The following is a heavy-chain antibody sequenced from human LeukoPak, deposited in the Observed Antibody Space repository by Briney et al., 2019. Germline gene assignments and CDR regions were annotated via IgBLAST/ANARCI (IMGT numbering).Heavy chain of an antibody. CDR3: AKVFNGGSRYYYDISFQH. D-gene: IGHD3-22*01. Sequence: PGGSLRLSCAASGFTFRSYGMSWVRQAPGKGLEWVSTISGGGGSTNYADSVKGRFTISRDNSKNTLFLQMNSLRAEDTALYYCAKVFNGGSRYYYDISFQHWGQGTLVTVSS. V-gene: IGHV3-23*01. CDR2: ISGGGGST. J-gene: IGHJ1*01. CDR1: GFTFRSYG.